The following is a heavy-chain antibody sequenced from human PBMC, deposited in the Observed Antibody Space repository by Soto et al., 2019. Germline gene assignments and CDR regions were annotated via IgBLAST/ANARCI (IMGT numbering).Heavy chain of an antibody. Sequence: QVQLQESGPGLVKPSQTLSLTCTVSGGSISSGGYYWSWMRQHPGKGLEWIGYIYYSGSPYSNPSLQSRVTISVDTSKNQFSLKLSSVTAADTALYYCAGMYSGSPGGTLRYWGQGTLVTVSS. J-gene: IGHJ4*02. V-gene: IGHV4-31*03. CDR1: GGSISSGGYY. CDR3: AGMYSGSPGGTLRY. CDR2: IYYSGSP. D-gene: IGHD1-26*01.